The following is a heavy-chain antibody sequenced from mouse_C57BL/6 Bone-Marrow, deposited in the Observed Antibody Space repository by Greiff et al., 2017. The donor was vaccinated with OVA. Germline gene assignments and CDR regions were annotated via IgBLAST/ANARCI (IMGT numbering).Heavy chain of an antibody. CDR2: IDPSDSYT. CDR3: ARRDGYC. J-gene: IGHJ4*01. V-gene: IGHV1-59*01. D-gene: IGHD2-3*01. CDR1: GYTFTSYW. Sequence: QVQLQQPGAELVRPGTSVKLSCKASGYTFTSYWMHWVKQRPGQGLEWIGVIDPSDSYTNYNQKFKGKATLTVDTSSSTAYMQLSSLTSEDSAVYYCARRDGYCWGQGTSVTVSS.